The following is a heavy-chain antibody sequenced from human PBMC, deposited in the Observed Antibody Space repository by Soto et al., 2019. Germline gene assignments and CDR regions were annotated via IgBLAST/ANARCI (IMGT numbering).Heavy chain of an antibody. CDR1: RGTISSTNW. D-gene: IGHD6-19*01. J-gene: IGHJ4*02. CDR3: ARQWLDDKYYFDH. V-gene: IGHV4-4*02. Sequence: KPSETTSLTCAASRGTISSTNWWGWVRKHPGKGLEWIGEIYHSGSTNYNPSLKSRVTISVDKSKNQFSLKLSSVTAADTAVYYCARQWLDDKYYFDHWGQGTLVTVSS. CDR2: IYHSGST.